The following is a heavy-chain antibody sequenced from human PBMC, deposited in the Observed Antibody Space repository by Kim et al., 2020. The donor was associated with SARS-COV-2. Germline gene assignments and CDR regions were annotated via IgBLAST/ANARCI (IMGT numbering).Heavy chain of an antibody. V-gene: IGHV4-34*01. CDR1: GGSFNGYY. Sequence: SETLSLTCAVYGGSFNGYYWSWIRQPPGKGLEWIGEINHSGSTNYNPSLKSRVTISVDTSKNQFSLKLSSVTAADTAVYYCAGGQHSINMILVAPSEVRLHYGMDVWGPGTTVTVSS. J-gene: IGHJ6*02. D-gene: IGHD3-22*01. CDR3: AGGQHSINMILVAPSEVRLHYGMDV. CDR2: INHSGST.